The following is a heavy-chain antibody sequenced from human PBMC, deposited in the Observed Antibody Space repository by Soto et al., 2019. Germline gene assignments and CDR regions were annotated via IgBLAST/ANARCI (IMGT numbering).Heavy chain of an antibody. CDR3: ARAGSYCSGGSCSFAY. V-gene: IGHV1-2*02. Sequence: VKVSCKTSGYTFSGHFLQWVRQAPGAGPEWMGWINPNTGNTKYGQKFEGRVTMTRDMSSSTAYMELTRLTVDDTAVYFCARAGSYCSGGSCSFAYWGQGSLVTVS. CDR1: GYTFSGHF. J-gene: IGHJ4*02. CDR2: INPNTGNT. D-gene: IGHD2-15*01.